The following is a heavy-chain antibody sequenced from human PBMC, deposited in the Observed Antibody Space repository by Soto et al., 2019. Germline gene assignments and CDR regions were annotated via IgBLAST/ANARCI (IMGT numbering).Heavy chain of an antibody. CDR2: IYSGGST. V-gene: IGHV3-66*01. CDR1: GFTVSSNY. D-gene: IGHD3-16*02. Sequence: GGSLRLSCAASGFTVSSNYMSWVRQAPGKGLEWVSVIYSGGSTYYADSVKGRFTISRDNSKNTLYLQMNSLRAEDTAVYYCAKGIYDYVWGSYRNFAAWGQGTLVTVSS. J-gene: IGHJ5*02. CDR3: AKGIYDYVWGSYRNFAA.